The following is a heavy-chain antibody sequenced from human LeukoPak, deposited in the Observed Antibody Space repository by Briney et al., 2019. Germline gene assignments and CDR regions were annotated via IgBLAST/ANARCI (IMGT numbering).Heavy chain of an antibody. V-gene: IGHV4-4*07. CDR2: IYTSGST. D-gene: IGHD4-17*01. CDR1: GGSISSYY. J-gene: IGHJ4*02. Sequence: SETLSLTCTVSGGSISSYYWSWIRQPAGKGLEWIGRIYTSGSTNYNPSLKSRVTISVDTSKNQFSLKLSSVTAADTAVYYCAKSTVISHFDYWGQGTLVTVSS. CDR3: AKSTVISHFDY.